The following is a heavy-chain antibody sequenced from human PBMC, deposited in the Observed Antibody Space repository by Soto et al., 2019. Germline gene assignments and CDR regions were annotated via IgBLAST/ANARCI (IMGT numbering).Heavy chain of an antibody. CDR1: GGSIISYY. J-gene: IGHJ6*03. CDR2: IYYSGST. V-gene: IGHV4-59*08. CDR3: ARQGSITIFGVVTKYYYYMDV. D-gene: IGHD3-3*01. Sequence: PSETLSLTCTVSGGSIISYYWSWIRQPPWKGLEWIGYIYYSGSTNYNPSLKSRVTISVDTSKNQFSLKLSSVTAADTAVYYCARQGSITIFGVVTKYYYYMDVWGKGTTVTVS.